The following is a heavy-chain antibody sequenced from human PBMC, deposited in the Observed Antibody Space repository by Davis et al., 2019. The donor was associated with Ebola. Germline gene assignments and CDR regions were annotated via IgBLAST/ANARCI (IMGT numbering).Heavy chain of an antibody. CDR2: ISAYNGNT. CDR1: GYTFTSYG. J-gene: IGHJ5*02. CDR3: AREAPYSSSWYNWFDP. Sequence: ASVKVSCKAYGYTFTSYGISWVRQAPGQGLEWMGWISAYNGNTNYAQKLQGRVTMTTDTSTSTAYMELRSLRSDDTAVYYCAREAPYSSSWYNWFDPWGQGTLVTVSS. D-gene: IGHD6-13*01. V-gene: IGHV1-18*01.